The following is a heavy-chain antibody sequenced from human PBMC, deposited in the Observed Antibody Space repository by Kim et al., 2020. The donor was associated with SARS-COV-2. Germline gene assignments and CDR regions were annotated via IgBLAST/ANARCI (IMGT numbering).Heavy chain of an antibody. CDR2: IWYDGSNK. V-gene: IGHV3-33*01. J-gene: IGHJ1*01. CDR1: GFTFSSYG. CDR3: ARDHYYDSSDDAEYFQH. D-gene: IGHD3-22*01. Sequence: GGSLRLSCAASGFTFSSYGMHWVRQAPGKGLEWVAVIWYDGSNKYYADSVKGRFTISRDNSKNTLYLQMNSLRAEDTAVYYCARDHYYDSSDDAEYFQHWGQGTLVTVSS.